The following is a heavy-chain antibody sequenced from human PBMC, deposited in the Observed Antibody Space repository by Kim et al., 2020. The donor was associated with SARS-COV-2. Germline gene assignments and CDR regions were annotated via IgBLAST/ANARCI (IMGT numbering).Heavy chain of an antibody. CDR3: ARGGGSYRGGFDY. D-gene: IGHD1-26*01. J-gene: IGHJ4*02. CDR2: ISYDGSNK. Sequence: GGSLRLSCAASGFTFSSYAMHWVRQAPGKGLEWVAVISYDGSNKYYADSVKGRFTISRDNSKNTLYLQMNSLRAEDTAVYYCARGGGSYRGGFDYWGQGT. CDR1: GFTFSSYA. V-gene: IGHV3-30*04.